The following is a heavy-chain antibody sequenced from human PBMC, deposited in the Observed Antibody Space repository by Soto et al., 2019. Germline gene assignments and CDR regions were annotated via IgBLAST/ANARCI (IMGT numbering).Heavy chain of an antibody. D-gene: IGHD5-12*01. V-gene: IGHV4-31*03. CDR1: GGSISSGGYY. CDR3: ARGNPGRDGYNTDY. Sequence: SETLSLTCTVSGGSISSGGYYWIWIRQHPGKGLEWIGYIYYSGSTYYNPSLKSRVTISVDTSKNQFSLKLSSVTAADTAVYYCARGNPGRDGYNTDYWGQGTLVTVS. J-gene: IGHJ4*02. CDR2: IYYSGST.